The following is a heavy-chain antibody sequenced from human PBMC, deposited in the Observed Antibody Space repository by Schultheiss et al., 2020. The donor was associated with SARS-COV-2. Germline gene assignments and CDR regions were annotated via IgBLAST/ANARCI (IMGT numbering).Heavy chain of an antibody. Sequence: SETLSLTCAVSGGSISSSNWWSWVRQPPGKGLEWIGEIYHSGSTDYNPSLKSRVTISIDTSKNQFSLKLNSVTATDTAVYYCARADSSGWWILDYWGQGTLVTVSS. CDR2: IYHSGST. CDR3: ARADSSGWWILDY. J-gene: IGHJ4*02. V-gene: IGHV4-4*02. CDR1: GGSISSSNW. D-gene: IGHD6-19*01.